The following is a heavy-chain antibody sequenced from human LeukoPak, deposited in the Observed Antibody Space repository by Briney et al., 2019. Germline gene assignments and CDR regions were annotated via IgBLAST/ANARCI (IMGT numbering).Heavy chain of an antibody. Sequence: GGSLRLSCAASGFIFSSYSMNWVRQAPGKGLEWVSYISSSSSTIYYADSVKGRFTISRDNAKNSLYLQMNSLRAEDTAVYYCARESDIVATGFDYWGQGTLVTVSS. CDR1: GFIFSSYS. D-gene: IGHD5-12*01. CDR3: ARESDIVATGFDY. V-gene: IGHV3-48*01. J-gene: IGHJ4*02. CDR2: ISSSSSTI.